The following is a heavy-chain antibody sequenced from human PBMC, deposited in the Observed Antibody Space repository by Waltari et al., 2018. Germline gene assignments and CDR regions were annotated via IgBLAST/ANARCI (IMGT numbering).Heavy chain of an antibody. D-gene: IGHD4-17*01. V-gene: IGHV3-30*01. J-gene: IGHJ1*01. CDR3: ARDNDYGDYIEYFQH. CDR1: GFILRSAA. Sequence: QVQLVESGGGVVQPGRSLRGSCAAAGFILRSAATSVVREAPGKGLEWVAVISYDGSNKYYADSVKGRFTISRDNSKNTLYLQMNSLRAEDTAVYYCARDNDYGDYIEYFQHWGQGTLVTVSS. CDR2: ISYDGSNK.